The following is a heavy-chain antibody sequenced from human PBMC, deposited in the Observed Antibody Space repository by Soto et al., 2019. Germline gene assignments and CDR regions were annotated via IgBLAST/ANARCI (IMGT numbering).Heavy chain of an antibody. Sequence: QVQLVQSGAEVKNPGASLKLSCKASGYTFTSFYIHWVRQAPGQGLEWMAIINPNGGSTNYAPHLQGRVTLTRDTSTNTVYMELSCLGSEDTAVYYCARGLTSGDYWGQGTLVTVSS. CDR1: GYTFTSFY. J-gene: IGHJ4*02. CDR3: ARGLTSGDY. V-gene: IGHV1-46*01. CDR2: INPNGGST. D-gene: IGHD7-27*01.